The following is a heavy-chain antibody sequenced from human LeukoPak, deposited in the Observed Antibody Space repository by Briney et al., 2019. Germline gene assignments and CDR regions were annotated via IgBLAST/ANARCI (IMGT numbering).Heavy chain of an antibody. V-gene: IGHV4-59*01. CDR3: ARTSVGGYTYGYSYYYYMDV. Sequence: PETLSLTCTLSGGSINRYYGSWVRHPPGEGLEWIGYIQYSGSTNYNTSPTSRVTIPVDTTKNHFSLKLSSVTDADKDAYYCARTSVGGYTYGYSYYYYMDVWGKGTTVTISS. CDR2: IQYSGST. CDR1: GGSINRYY. J-gene: IGHJ6*03. D-gene: IGHD5-18*01.